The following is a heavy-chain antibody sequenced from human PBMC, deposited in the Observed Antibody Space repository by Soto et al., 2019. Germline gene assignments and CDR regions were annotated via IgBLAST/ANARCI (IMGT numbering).Heavy chain of an antibody. J-gene: IGHJ6*02. V-gene: IGHV1-69*01. CDR3: ARGDDSSGYKDYYGMDV. Sequence: QVQLVKSGAEVRKPGSSVKVSCKASGGTFSSYAISWVRQAPGQGLEGMGGIIPIFGTANYAQKFQGRVTITADESTSTAYMELSSLRSEDTAVYYCARGDDSSGYKDYYGMDVWGQGTTVTVSS. CDR1: GGTFSSYA. D-gene: IGHD3-22*01. CDR2: IIPIFGTA.